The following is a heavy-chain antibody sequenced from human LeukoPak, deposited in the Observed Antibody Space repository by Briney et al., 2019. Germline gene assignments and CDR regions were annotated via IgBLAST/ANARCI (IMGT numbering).Heavy chain of an antibody. CDR1: GGSFSGYY. CDR2: INHSGST. CDR3: ARGSMSRI. D-gene: IGHD3-3*02. J-gene: IGHJ3*02. V-gene: IGHV4-34*01. Sequence: SETLSLTCAVYGGSFSGYYGSWIRQPPGKGLEWIGEINHSGSTNYNPSLKSRVTISVDTSKNQFSLKLSSVTAADTAVYYCARGSMSRIWGQRTMVTVSS.